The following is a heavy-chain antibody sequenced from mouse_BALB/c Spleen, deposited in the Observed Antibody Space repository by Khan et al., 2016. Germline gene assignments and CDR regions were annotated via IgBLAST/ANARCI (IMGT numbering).Heavy chain of an antibody. V-gene: IGHV2-5-1*01. CDR1: GFSLTRYG. CDR2: IWRGGST. D-gene: IGHD1-2*01. Sequence: QVQLKQSGPSLVQPSQSLSITCTVTGFSLTRYGVHWVRQSPGKGLEWLGVIWRGGSTDYNAAFMSRLSITKDNSKRHVFFQMNSLQADDTAIYYCAISNYGVGYYAMDYWGQGTSVTVSS. J-gene: IGHJ4*01. CDR3: AISNYGVGYYAMDY.